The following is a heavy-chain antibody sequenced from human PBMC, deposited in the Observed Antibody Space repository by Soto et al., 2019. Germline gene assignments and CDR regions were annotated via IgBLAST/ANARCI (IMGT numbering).Heavy chain of an antibody. V-gene: IGHV1-18*01. CDR2: INAYNGNR. J-gene: IGHJ3*02. CDR1: GYTFNTYG. Sequence: QVHLVQSGPEVKKPGASVKVSCKASGYTFNTYGITWVRQAPGQGLEWMAWINAYNGNRIYAQNFQGRVTLTTDTPTSAAYMELMTMTSDNTAVYFCARDRDRVADIWGLGTMVTVSS. D-gene: IGHD2-15*01. CDR3: ARDRDRVADI.